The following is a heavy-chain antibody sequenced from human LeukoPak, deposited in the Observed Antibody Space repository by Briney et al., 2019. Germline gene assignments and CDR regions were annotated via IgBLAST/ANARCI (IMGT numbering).Heavy chain of an antibody. J-gene: IGHJ4*02. D-gene: IGHD1-26*01. Sequence: PGGTLRLSCAASAFTFSDYSMNWVRQAPGQGLELVSYISGLSSTIYYADYVKGRFTISRDNAKNSMYLQLKSLRAEDTAVYYCARDRMKSGSYYFDYWGPGTLITVSS. V-gene: IGHV3-48*01. CDR2: ISGLSSTI. CDR3: ARDRMKSGSYYFDY. CDR1: AFTFSDYS.